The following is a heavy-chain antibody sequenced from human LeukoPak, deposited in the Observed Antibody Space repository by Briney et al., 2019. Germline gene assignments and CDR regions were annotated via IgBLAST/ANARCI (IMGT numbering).Heavy chain of an antibody. CDR3: AKNSPYSSGWLFDY. Sequence: GGSLRLSCAASGFTFSSYGMHWVRQAPGKGLEWVAVISYDGSNKYYADSVKRLFTISRDNSKNTLYLQMNSLRAEDTAVYYCAKNSPYSSGWLFDYWGQGTLVTVSS. V-gene: IGHV3-30*18. CDR2: ISYDGSNK. D-gene: IGHD6-19*01. CDR1: GFTFSSYG. J-gene: IGHJ4*02.